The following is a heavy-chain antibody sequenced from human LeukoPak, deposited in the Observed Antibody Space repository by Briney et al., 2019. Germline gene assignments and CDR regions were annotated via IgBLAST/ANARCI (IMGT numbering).Heavy chain of an antibody. Sequence: GGSLRLSCAASGFAFSSYAMSWVRQAPGKGLEWVSAISGSGGSTYYADSVKGRFTISRDNSKNTLYLQMNSLRAEDTAVYYCARDRGSDDPIDYWGQGTPVTVSS. CDR2: ISGSGGST. CDR1: GFAFSSYA. V-gene: IGHV3-23*01. CDR3: ARDRGSDDPIDY. J-gene: IGHJ4*02. D-gene: IGHD2-15*01.